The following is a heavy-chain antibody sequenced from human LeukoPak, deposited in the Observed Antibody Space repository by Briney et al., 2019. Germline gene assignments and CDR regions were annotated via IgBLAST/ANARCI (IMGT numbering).Heavy chain of an antibody. D-gene: IGHD5-18*01. CDR1: GYTFTSYY. Sequence: ASVKVSCKASGYTFTSYYMHWVRQAPGQGLEWMGIINPSGGSTSYAQKFQGRVTMTRDMSTSTVYMKLSSLRSEDTAVYYCARVRVTGNYYYYGMDVWGQGTTVTVSS. CDR3: ARVRVTGNYYYYGMDV. V-gene: IGHV1-46*01. J-gene: IGHJ6*02. CDR2: INPSGGST.